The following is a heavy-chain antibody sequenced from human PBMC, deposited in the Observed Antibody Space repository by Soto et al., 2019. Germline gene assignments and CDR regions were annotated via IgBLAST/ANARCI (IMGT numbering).Heavy chain of an antibody. CDR2: IYYSGST. CDR3: AGEQQLLQYYYYYGMDV. Sequence: SATRSLTCTVPRCSISSSSYYSAWIRQPPGKGLEWIGSIYYSGSTYYNPSLKSRVTISVDTSKNQFSLKLSSVTAADTAVYYCAGEQQLLQYYYYYGMDVWGQGTSVT. J-gene: IGHJ6*02. D-gene: IGHD6-13*01. CDR1: RCSISSSSYY. V-gene: IGHV4-39*02.